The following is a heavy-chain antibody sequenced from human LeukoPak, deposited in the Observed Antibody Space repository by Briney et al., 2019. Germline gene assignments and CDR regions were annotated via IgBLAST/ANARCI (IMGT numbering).Heavy chain of an antibody. D-gene: IGHD3-22*01. CDR2: ISSSGSTI. CDR1: GFTFSDYY. J-gene: IGHJ4*02. CDR3: ARDLYYDSSGYYAGY. Sequence: GGSLRLSCAASGFTFSDYYMSWIRQAPGKGLEWVSYISSSGSTIYYADSVKGRFTISRDNAKNSLYLQMNSLRAEDTAVYYCARDLYYDSSGYYAGYWGQGTLVTVSS. V-gene: IGHV3-11*04.